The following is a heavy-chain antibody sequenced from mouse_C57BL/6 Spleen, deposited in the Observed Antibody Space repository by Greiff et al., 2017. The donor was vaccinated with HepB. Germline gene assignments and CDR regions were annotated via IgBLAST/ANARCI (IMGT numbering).Heavy chain of an antibody. D-gene: IGHD4-1*01. J-gene: IGHJ2*01. CDR3: TETGPFGVLDY. CDR2: IDPENGDT. V-gene: IGHV14-4*01. Sequence: EVQLQESGAELVRPGASVKLSCTASGFNIKDDYMHWVKQRPEQGLEWIGWIDPENGDTEYASKFQGKATITADTSSNTAYLQRSSLTSEDTAVYYCTETGPFGVLDYWGQGTTLTVSS. CDR1: GFNIKDDY.